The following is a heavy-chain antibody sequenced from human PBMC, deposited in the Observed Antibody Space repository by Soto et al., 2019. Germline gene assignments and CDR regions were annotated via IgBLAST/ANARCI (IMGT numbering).Heavy chain of an antibody. CDR2: INSDGSST. V-gene: IGHV3-74*01. Sequence: PGGSLRLSCAASGFTFSSYWMHWVRQAPGKGLVWVSRINSDGSSTSYADSVKGRFTISRDNAKNTLYLQMNSLRAEDTAVYYCARVDRSGSYPDYYYYGMDVWGQGTTVTVSS. CDR3: ARVDRSGSYPDYYYYGMDV. D-gene: IGHD1-26*01. CDR1: GFTFSSYW. J-gene: IGHJ6*02.